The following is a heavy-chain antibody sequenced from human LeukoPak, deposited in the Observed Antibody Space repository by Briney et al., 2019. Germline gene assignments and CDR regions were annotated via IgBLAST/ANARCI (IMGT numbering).Heavy chain of an antibody. D-gene: IGHD6-19*01. CDR1: GGSISSNTYY. V-gene: IGHV4-39*07. J-gene: IGHJ4*02. CDR3: AREDSSGWYRTTFDY. CDR2: IYYSGST. Sequence: SETLSLTCTVSGGSISSNTYYWGWIRQPPGKGLEWIGSIYYSGSTYYNPSLKSRVTISVDTSKNQFSLKLTSVTAADTAVYYCAREDSSGWYRTTFDYWGQGTLVTVSS.